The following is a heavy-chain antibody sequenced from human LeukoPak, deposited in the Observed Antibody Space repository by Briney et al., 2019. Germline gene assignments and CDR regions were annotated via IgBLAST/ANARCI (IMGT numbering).Heavy chain of an antibody. Sequence: GGSLRLSCAASGFTFSSRSVNCVRQAPGKGLEWVSSISSSSSYIYYADSVKGRFTISRDNAKNSLYLQMNSLRAEDTAVYYCARAPVLEMPTTISVGYYFDYWGQGTLVTVSS. CDR2: ISSSSSYI. V-gene: IGHV3-21*01. D-gene: IGHD5-24*01. CDR1: GFTFSSRS. CDR3: ARAPVLEMPTTISVGYYFDY. J-gene: IGHJ4*02.